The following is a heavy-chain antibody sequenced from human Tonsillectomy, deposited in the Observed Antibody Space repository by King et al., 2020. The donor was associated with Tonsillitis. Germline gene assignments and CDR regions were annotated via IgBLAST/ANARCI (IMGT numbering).Heavy chain of an antibody. V-gene: IGHV3-48*03. CDR3: ARVSGDFLNY. J-gene: IGHJ4*02. D-gene: IGHD4-17*01. Sequence: VQLVESGGGLVQPGGSLRLSCAASGFTFTSDEMNWVRQAPGKWREWVSYISRIGGFIYYADSVKGRFTISRDNAKNSLYLQMNSLRGEDTAVYYCARVSGDFLNYWGQGTLVTVSS. CDR1: GFTFTSDE. CDR2: ISRIGGFI.